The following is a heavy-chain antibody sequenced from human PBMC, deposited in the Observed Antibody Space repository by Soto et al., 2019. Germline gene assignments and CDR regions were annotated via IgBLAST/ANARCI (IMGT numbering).Heavy chain of an antibody. CDR2: MKPSTGDS. CDR1: GYTFITND. CDR3: ARCGPAAGFDL. D-gene: IGHD2-21*01. J-gene: IGHJ5*02. V-gene: IGHV1-8*01. Sequence: QVQLVQSGAEVKKPGASVKVSCKASGYTFITNDINWVRQASGQGLEWTGWMKPSTGDSGSDPDFQGRITLTRDTATSTAYMELSSMMFEDTAVYYCARCGPAAGFDLWGNGSLVTVSS.